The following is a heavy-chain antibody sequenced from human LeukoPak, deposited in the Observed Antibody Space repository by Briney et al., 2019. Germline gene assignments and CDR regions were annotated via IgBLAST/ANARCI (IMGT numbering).Heavy chain of an antibody. Sequence: PSETLSLTCTVSGGSISSYYWSRIRQPPGKGLEWIGYIYYSGSTNYNPSLKSRVTISVDTSKSQFSLKLSSVTAADTAVYYCAREVGTGYFDYWGQGTLVTVSS. J-gene: IGHJ4*02. CDR1: GGSISSYY. V-gene: IGHV4-59*01. D-gene: IGHD1-1*01. CDR3: AREVGTGYFDY. CDR2: IYYSGST.